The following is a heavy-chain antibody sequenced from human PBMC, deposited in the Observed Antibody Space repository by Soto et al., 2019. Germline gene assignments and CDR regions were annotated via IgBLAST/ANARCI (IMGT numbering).Heavy chain of an antibody. V-gene: IGHV1-69*13. CDR3: ARWKIRVGATPHYYYYYGMDV. CDR1: GGTFSSYA. D-gene: IGHD1-26*01. Sequence: GASVKVSCKASGGTFSSYAISWVRQAPGQGLEWMGGIIPIFGTANYAQKFQGRVTITADESTSTAYMELSSLRSEDTAVYYCARWKIRVGATPHYYYYYGMDVGGKGTTVTVPS. CDR2: IIPIFGTA. J-gene: IGHJ6*04.